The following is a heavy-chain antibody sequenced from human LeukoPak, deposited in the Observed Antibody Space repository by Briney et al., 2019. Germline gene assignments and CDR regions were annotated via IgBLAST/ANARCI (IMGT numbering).Heavy chain of an antibody. CDR3: ARETLRLDYDFWRSILRYYFDY. Sequence: SETLSLTCTVSGGSISNTLYYWAWIRQPPGKGLESIGSIYYSRSTYYSPSLKSRVTISVDTSKNQFYLKLSSVTAADTAVYYCARETLRLDYDFWRSILRYYFDYWGQGTLVTVSS. J-gene: IGHJ4*02. CDR2: IYYSRST. V-gene: IGHV4-39*02. D-gene: IGHD3-3*01. CDR1: GGSISNTLYY.